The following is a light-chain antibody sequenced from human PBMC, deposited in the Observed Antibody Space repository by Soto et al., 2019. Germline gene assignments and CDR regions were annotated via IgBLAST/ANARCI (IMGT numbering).Light chain of an antibody. CDR1: QSVSSSY. Sequence: EIVLTQSPGTLSLSPGERDTLSCRASQSVSSSYLAWYQQKPGQAPRLLIYGASSRATGIPDRFSGSGSGTDFTLTISSLEPEDFAVFYCHQYGISPPTFGPGTKVDI. J-gene: IGKJ1*01. CDR2: GAS. V-gene: IGKV3-20*01. CDR3: HQYGISPPT.